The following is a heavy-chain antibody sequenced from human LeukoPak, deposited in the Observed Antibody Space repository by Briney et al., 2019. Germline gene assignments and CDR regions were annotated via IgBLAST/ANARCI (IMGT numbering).Heavy chain of an antibody. CDR2: IWYDGSIQ. CDR1: GFTFSSYG. D-gene: IGHD3-10*01. V-gene: IGHV3-33*03. CDR3: ARAQNYGSGSYYVP. J-gene: IGHJ5*02. Sequence: GGSLRLSCAASGFTFSSYGMHWVRQAPGKGLEWVAAIWYDGSIQYYADSVKGRFTISRDNAKNSLYLQMNSLRAEDTAVYYCARAQNYGSGSYYVPWGQGTLVTVSS.